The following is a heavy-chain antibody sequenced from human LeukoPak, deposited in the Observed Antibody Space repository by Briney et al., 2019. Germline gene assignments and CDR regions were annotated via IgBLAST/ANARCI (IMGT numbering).Heavy chain of an antibody. V-gene: IGHV3-74*01. CDR2: INSDGSST. CDR1: GFTFSSYW. CDR3: ARDEGLTDDYFDY. D-gene: IGHD4/OR15-4a*01. J-gene: IGHJ4*02. Sequence: AGSLRLSCAASGFTFSSYWMHWVRQAPGKGLVWVSRINSDGSSTSYADSVKGRFTISRDNAKNTLYLQMNSLRAEDTAVYYCARDEGLTDDYFDYWGQGTLVTVSS.